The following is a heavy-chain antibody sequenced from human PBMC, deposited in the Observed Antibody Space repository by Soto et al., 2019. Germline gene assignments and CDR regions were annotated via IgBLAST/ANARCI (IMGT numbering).Heavy chain of an antibody. J-gene: IGHJ3*02. CDR1: GGSISSSSYY. V-gene: IGHV4-39*01. D-gene: IGHD3-10*01. CDR3: ARRVKSPLEYDAFDI. Sequence: QLQLQESGPGLVKPSETLSLTCTVSGGSISSSSYYWGWIRQPPGKGLEWIGSIYYSGSTYYNPSRKSRVTISVDTSKNQFSLKLSSVTAADTAVYYCARRVKSPLEYDAFDIWGQGTMVTVSS. CDR2: IYYSGST.